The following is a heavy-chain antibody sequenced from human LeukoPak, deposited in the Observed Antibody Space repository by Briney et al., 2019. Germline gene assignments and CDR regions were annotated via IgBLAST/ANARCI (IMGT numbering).Heavy chain of an antibody. J-gene: IGHJ4*02. Sequence: KPSETLFLTCTVSGASVSSGDYHWSWVRQAPGKGLEWIGHNQNPSYNPSLKSRVVISIHTSRNQFSLTLNTVTAADTATYFCGTYFVNGGGRGHWGPGALVTASS. CDR3: GTYFVNGGGRGH. D-gene: IGHD3-9*01. CDR2: HNQNP. V-gene: IGHV4-61*08. CDR1: GASVSSGDYH.